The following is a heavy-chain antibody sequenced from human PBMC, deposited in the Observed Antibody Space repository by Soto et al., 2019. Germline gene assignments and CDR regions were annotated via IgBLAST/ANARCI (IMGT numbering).Heavy chain of an antibody. J-gene: IGHJ1*01. Sequence: EVQLVESGGGLVQPGGSLRLSCAVSGFTFSSFWMHWVLQAPGEGLVWVSRINTDVSSTSYADSVKGRFTISRDNAKNTLYLQMNSLRGEYTAMYYCAKRGVDTFGLSYWVQGTLVTVSS. CDR1: GFTFSSFW. CDR3: AKRGVDTFGLSY. D-gene: IGHD3-10*01. CDR2: INTDVSST. V-gene: IGHV3-74*01.